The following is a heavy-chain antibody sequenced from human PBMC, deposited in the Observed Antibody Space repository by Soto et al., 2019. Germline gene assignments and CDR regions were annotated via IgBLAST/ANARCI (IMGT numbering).Heavy chain of an antibody. Sequence: PSETLSLTCSFSGDSVTSHYFTWFRQSPEKGLEWIGYMHYTGFSHYNPSLKSRLTISVDTSKNQFSLQLSSVTAADTAVYYCASPIAAAGTGAFHIWGQGTIVSVS. J-gene: IGHJ3*02. D-gene: IGHD6-13*01. CDR1: GDSVTSHY. CDR3: ASPIAAAGTGAFHI. CDR2: MHYTGFS. V-gene: IGHV4-59*08.